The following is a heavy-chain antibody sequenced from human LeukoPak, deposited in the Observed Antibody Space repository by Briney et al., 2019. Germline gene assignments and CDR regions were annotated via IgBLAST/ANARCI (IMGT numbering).Heavy chain of an antibody. J-gene: IGHJ6*02. Sequence: ASVKVSCKASGYTFTSYGISWVRQAPGQGLEWMGWISAYNGNTNYAQKLQGRVTMTTDTSTSTAYMELRSLRSDDTAVYYCARVNRFLEWLPPAPYYYYGMDVWGQGTTVTVSS. V-gene: IGHV1-18*01. CDR3: ARVNRFLEWLPPAPYYYYGMDV. CDR2: ISAYNGNT. D-gene: IGHD3-3*01. CDR1: GYTFTSYG.